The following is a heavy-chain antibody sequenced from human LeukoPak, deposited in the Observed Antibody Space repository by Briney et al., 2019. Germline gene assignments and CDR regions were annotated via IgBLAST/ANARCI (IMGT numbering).Heavy chain of an antibody. V-gene: IGHV3-48*03. CDR3: ARDSFTMVRGVYDY. CDR2: ISSSGSTI. CDR1: GFTFSSYE. Sequence: GGSLRLSCAASGFTFSSYEMNWLRQAPGKGLEGVSYISSSGSTIYYVDSVKGRFTISRDNAKNSLYLQMNSLRAEDTAVYYCARDSFTMVRGVYDYWGQGTLVTVSS. D-gene: IGHD3-10*01. J-gene: IGHJ4*02.